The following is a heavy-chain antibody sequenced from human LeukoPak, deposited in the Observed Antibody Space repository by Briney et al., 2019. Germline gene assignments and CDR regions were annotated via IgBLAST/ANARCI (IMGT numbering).Heavy chain of an antibody. CDR1: GGSFSGYY. CDR2: INHSGST. J-gene: IGHJ3*02. V-gene: IGHV4-34*01. D-gene: IGHD1-26*01. CDR3: ARDRRRYSGSYYPDAFDI. Sequence: PSETLSLTCAVYGGSFSGYYWSWIRQPPGKGLEWIGEINHSGSTNYNPSLKSRVTISVDTSKNQFSLKLSSVTAADTAVYYCARDRRRYSGSYYPDAFDIWGQGTMVTVSS.